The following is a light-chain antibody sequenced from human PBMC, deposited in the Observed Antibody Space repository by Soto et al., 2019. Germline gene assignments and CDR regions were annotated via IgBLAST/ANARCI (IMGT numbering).Light chain of an antibody. V-gene: IGKV1-33*01. CDR2: DTY. CDR1: QDVRDY. Sequence: EILMTQSPPSLSASVGDRVTITCRASQDVRDYVNWYQQKPGTAPRLLIYDTYHLQTGVPSRFTGTRSGTDFTLTITSLQPEDVAAYHCQQYHDVSSFGGGTRVE. J-gene: IGKJ4*01. CDR3: QQYHDVSS.